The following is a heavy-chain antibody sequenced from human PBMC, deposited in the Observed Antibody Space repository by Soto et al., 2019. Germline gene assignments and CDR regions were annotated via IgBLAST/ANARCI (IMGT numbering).Heavy chain of an antibody. V-gene: IGHV1-2*04. J-gene: IGHJ6*03. Sequence: ASVKVSCKASGYTFTGYYMHWVRQAPGQGLEWMGWINPNSGGTNYAQKFQGWVTMTRDTSISTAYMELSGLRSDDTAVYYCARSYGDYYYYYMDVWGKGTTVTVSS. CDR2: INPNSGGT. D-gene: IGHD4-17*01. CDR1: GYTFTGYY. CDR3: ARSYGDYYYYYMDV.